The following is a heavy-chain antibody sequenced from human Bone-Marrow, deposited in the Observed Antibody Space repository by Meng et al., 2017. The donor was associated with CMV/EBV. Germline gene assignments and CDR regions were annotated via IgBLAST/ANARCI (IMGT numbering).Heavy chain of an antibody. CDR1: GGSISSSSYY. D-gene: IGHD6-6*01. CDR3: AKDLRRQSHTARPRYYYYYGMAV. Sequence: SETLSLTCTVSGGSISSSSYYWGWIRQPPGKGLEWIGRIYTSGSTNYNPSLKSRVTMSVDTSKNQFSLKLSSVTAADTAVYYCAKDLRRQSHTARPRYYYYYGMAVWGQGTTVTVSS. V-gene: IGHV4-39*07. J-gene: IGHJ6*02. CDR2: IYTSGST.